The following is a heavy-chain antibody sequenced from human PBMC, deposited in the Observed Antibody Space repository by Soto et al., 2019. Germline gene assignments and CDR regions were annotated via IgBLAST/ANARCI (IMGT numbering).Heavy chain of an antibody. CDR3: ARGGVVTATVYAFDI. V-gene: IGHV1-69*12. J-gene: IGHJ3*02. D-gene: IGHD2-21*02. Sequence: QVQLVQSGAEVKKPGSSVKVSCKASRGTFSSYASSWVRQAPGQGLEWMGGIIPIFGTANYAQKFQGRVTITADEYTSAAYMELSSLRSEDTAVYYCARGGVVTATVYAFDIWGQGTMVTVSS. CDR2: IIPIFGTA. CDR1: RGTFSSYA.